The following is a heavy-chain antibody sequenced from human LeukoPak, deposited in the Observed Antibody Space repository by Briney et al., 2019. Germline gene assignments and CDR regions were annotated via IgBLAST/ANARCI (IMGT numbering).Heavy chain of an antibody. CDR3: ARHNSDYVFDY. Sequence: SETLSLTCTVSGGSISSYYWTWIRQPPGRGLECVGYISYGGSTNYNPSLKSRVTISVDTSKNQFSLKLSSVTAADTAVYYCARHNSDYVFDYWGQGTLVTVSS. J-gene: IGHJ4*02. V-gene: IGHV4-59*08. CDR2: ISYGGST. D-gene: IGHD4-17*01. CDR1: GGSISSYY.